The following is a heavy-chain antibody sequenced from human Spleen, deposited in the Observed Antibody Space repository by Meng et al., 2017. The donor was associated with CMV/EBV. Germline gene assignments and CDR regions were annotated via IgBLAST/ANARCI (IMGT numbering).Heavy chain of an antibody. CDR3: ARGREYYDILTGYTPYYYYGMDV. D-gene: IGHD3-9*01. CDR1: GGTFSSYA. CDR2: IIPILGIA. Sequence: SVKVSCKASGGTFSSYAISWVRQAPGQGLEWMGGIIPILGIANYAQKFQGRVTITTDESTSTAYMELSSLRSEDTAVYYCARGREYYDILTGYTPYYYYGMDVWGQGTTVTVSS. V-gene: IGHV1-69*10. J-gene: IGHJ6*02.